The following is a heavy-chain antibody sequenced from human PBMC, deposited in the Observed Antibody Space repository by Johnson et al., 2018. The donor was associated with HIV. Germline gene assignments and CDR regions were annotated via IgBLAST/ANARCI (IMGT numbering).Heavy chain of an antibody. V-gene: IGHV3-30-3*01. CDR2: ISYDGSNE. Sequence: QVQLVESGGGLVQPGGSLRLSCAASGFTFSSYALHWVRQAPGKGLDWVAIISYDGSNEYSAASVKGRFTTTRDNSKNKLYLQMNSLRAEDTAVYYCARVRGGTGHGAFDIWGQGTMVTVSS. J-gene: IGHJ3*02. CDR1: GFTFSSYA. CDR3: ARVRGGTGHGAFDI.